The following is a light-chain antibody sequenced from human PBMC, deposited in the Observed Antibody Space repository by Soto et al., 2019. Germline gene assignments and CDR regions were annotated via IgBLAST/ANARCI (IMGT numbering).Light chain of an antibody. CDR2: GAT. CDR3: QLYGSSTRP. Sequence: LTQSAGPLSLAPGESVTLACSASQGIXSSNLAWYQQKPGLAPGLLXSGATSRATGSPDRFSGSGSATDFTRTIRRLEPADCEGYYCQLYGSSTRPFGGGTKLDIK. J-gene: IGKJ4*02. V-gene: IGKV3-20*01. CDR1: QGIXSSN.